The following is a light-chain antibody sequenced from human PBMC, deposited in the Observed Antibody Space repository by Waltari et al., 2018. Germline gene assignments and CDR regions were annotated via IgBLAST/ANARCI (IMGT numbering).Light chain of an antibody. CDR1: QSLLHSDGRTF. CDR3: MQTAQLPS. Sequence: IVMTQTPLSLSVTPGQPASISCKSTQSLLHSDGRTFLSWYLQKPGQSPQLLIYDVSSRFSGVPERFSGGGAGTDFTLKSSRVEAEDVGLYYCMQTAQLPSFGGGTKLEIK. J-gene: IGKJ4*01. V-gene: IGKV2-29*01. CDR2: DVS.